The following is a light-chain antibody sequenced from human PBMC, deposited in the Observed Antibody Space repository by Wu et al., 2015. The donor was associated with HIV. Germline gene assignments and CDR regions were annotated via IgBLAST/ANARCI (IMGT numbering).Light chain of an antibody. Sequence: EIXLTQSPGTLSLSPGERATLSCRASQTVNNNKLTWYQQKPGQAPRLLIYDASNRATGIPARFSGSGSGTDFTLTISSLEPEDFAVYYCQQRSNWPPGGTFGQGTRLEIK. CDR1: QTVNNN. CDR3: QQRSNWPPGGT. V-gene: IGKV3-11*01. J-gene: IGKJ5*01. CDR2: DAS.